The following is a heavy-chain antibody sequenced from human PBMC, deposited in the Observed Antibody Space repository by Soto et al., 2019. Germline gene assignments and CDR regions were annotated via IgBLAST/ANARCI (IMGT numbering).Heavy chain of an antibody. J-gene: IGHJ2*01. D-gene: IGHD3-3*01. Sequence: EVQLLESGGGLVQPGGYLRLSCAASGFTFSSYAMSWVRQAPGKGLEWVSAISGSVGSTYYADSVKGRFTISRDNSKNTLYLQMNSLRAEDTALYYCAKDASSGITSFDLWGRGTLVTVSS. CDR2: ISGSVGST. CDR3: AKDASSGITSFDL. V-gene: IGHV3-23*01. CDR1: GFTFSSYA.